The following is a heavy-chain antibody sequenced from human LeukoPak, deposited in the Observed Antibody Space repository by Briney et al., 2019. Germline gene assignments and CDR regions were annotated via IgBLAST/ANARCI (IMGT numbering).Heavy chain of an antibody. D-gene: IGHD6-13*01. Sequence: SETLSLTCTVSGGSISSYYWSWIRQPPGKGLEWIGYIYYSGSTNYNPSLKSRVTISVDTSKNQFSLKLSSVTAADTAVYYCARQERAGCFDLWGRGTLVTASS. V-gene: IGHV4-59*08. CDR1: GGSISSYY. J-gene: IGHJ2*01. CDR2: IYYSGST. CDR3: ARQERAGCFDL.